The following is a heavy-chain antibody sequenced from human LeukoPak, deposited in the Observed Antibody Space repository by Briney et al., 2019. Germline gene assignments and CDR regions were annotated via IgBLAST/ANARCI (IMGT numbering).Heavy chain of an antibody. CDR3: ARGGVVVGVDY. J-gene: IGHJ4*02. Sequence: RPGGSLRLSCAASGFTFTSHWMHWVRQAPGKGLVWVSYINSDGSSTTYVDSVKGRFTISRDNAKNTLYLQMNSLRADDTAGYYCARGGVVVGVDYWGQGTLVTVSS. CDR1: GFTFTSHW. CDR2: INSDGSST. D-gene: IGHD1-26*01. V-gene: IGHV3-74*01.